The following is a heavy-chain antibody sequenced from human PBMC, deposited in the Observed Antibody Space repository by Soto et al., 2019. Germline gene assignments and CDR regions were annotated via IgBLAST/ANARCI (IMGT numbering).Heavy chain of an antibody. D-gene: IGHD2-2*01. Sequence: PGGSLRLSCVASGFAFSNYSMNWVRQAPGKGLEWVSYIRSSGSPTYYAGSVKGRFTISRDNARNSLYLQMSSLGDDDTAVYYCARDHDYAFDYWGQGTLVTVSS. V-gene: IGHV3-48*02. CDR2: IRSSGSPT. CDR1: GFAFSNYS. CDR3: ARDHDYAFDY. J-gene: IGHJ4*02.